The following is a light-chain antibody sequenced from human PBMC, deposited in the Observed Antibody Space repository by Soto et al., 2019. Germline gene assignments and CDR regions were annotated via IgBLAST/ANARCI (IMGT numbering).Light chain of an antibody. V-gene: IGKV3-15*01. J-gene: IGKJ1*01. CDR2: GAV. Sequence: EVVMTQSPAVLSVSPGETATFSCRASQSISSKLAWYQQKPGQAPRLLIYGAVTRATGIPARFSGSGSTTDFTLTISSLHSEDCAVYYCQQYNNWLSWTFGQGTKVEIK. CDR1: QSISSK. CDR3: QQYNNWLSWT.